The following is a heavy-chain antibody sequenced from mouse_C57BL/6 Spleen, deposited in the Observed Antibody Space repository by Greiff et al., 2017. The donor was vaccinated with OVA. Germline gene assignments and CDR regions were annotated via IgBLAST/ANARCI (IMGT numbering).Heavy chain of an antibody. Sequence: EVKLVESGGDLVKPGGSLKLSCAASGFTFSSYGMSWVRQTPDKRLEWVATISSGGSYTYYPDSVKGRFTISRDNAKNTLYLQMSSLKSEDTAMYYCARPLYDYDGAYYAMDYWGQGTSVTVSS. CDR2: ISSGGSYT. CDR3: ARPLYDYDGAYYAMDY. V-gene: IGHV5-6*01. D-gene: IGHD2-4*01. CDR1: GFTFSSYG. J-gene: IGHJ4*01.